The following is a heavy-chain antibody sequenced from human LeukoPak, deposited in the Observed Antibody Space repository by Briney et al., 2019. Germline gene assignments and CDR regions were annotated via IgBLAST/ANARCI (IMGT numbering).Heavy chain of an antibody. Sequence: GGSLRLSCAASGFTFSSDGMHWVRQAPGKGLEWVAFIRYDGSKKYYADSVKGRFTNSRGNSTNTLYLHMKSVRAENTAVYYCAKDPPYSDFWSGSFDHWGQGTLVNVSS. CDR3: AKDPPYSDFWSGSFDH. V-gene: IGHV3-30*02. D-gene: IGHD3-3*01. J-gene: IGHJ4*02. CDR2: IRYDGSKK. CDR1: GFTFSSDG.